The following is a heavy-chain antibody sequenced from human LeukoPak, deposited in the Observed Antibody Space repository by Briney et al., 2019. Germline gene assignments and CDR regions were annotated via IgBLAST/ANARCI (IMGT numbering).Heavy chain of an antibody. CDR3: ARVAGYYDSSGYYKGHAFDI. D-gene: IGHD3-22*01. V-gene: IGHV4-30-4*01. CDR2: IYYSGST. Sequence: PSETLSLTCTVSGGSISSGDYYWSWIRQPPGKGLEWIGYIYYSGSTYYNPSLKSRVTISVDTSKNQFSLKLSSVTAADTAVYYCARVAGYYDSSGYYKGHAFDIWGQGTMVTVSS. CDR1: GGSISSGDYY. J-gene: IGHJ3*02.